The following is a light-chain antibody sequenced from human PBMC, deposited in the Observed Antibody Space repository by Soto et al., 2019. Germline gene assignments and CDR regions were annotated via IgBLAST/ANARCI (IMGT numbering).Light chain of an antibody. V-gene: IGLV2-14*03. J-gene: IGLJ3*02. Sequence: QSALTQPASVSGSPGQSITISCTGTSSDVGGYNYVSWCQQHPGKAPELMIFDVSDRPSGVSNRFSGSKSGNTASLTISGLQAEDEADYYCSSYTTSHTWVFGGGTKLTVL. CDR3: SSYTTSHTWV. CDR2: DVS. CDR1: SSDVGGYNY.